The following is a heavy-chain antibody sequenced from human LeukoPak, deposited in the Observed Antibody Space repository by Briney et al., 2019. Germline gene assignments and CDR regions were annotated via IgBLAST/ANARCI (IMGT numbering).Heavy chain of an antibody. V-gene: IGHV2-26*01. CDR2: IFSNDEK. Sequence: GSGPTLVNPTETLTLTCTVSGISLSNARMGVSWIRQPPGKALEWLAHIFSNDEKSYSTSLKSRLTISKDTSKSQVVLTMTNMDPVDTATYYCARIGCSSTSCYYYYYYYMDVWGKGTTVTVSS. CDR3: ARIGCSSTSCYYYYYYYMDV. D-gene: IGHD2-2*01. J-gene: IGHJ6*03. CDR1: GISLSNARMG.